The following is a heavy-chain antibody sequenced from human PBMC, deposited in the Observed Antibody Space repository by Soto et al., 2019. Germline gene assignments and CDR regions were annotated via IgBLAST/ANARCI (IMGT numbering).Heavy chain of an antibody. CDR1: GVSISRFY. CDR2: IDNSGTT. J-gene: IGHJ6*02. CDR3: ARDLYVPDAIRGFYNYYGMDV. V-gene: IGHV4-59*01. Sequence: SETLSLTCTVSGVSISRFYWPWIRQPPGTGLEWIGYIDNSGTTDYNPSLKSRVTISVDTSKNQISLHLSSVSGADAAVYYCARDLYVPDAIRGFYNYYGMDVWGQGTTVTVSS. D-gene: IGHD2-2*02.